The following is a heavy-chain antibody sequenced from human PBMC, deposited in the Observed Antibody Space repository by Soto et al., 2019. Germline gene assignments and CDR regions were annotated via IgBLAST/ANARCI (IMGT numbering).Heavy chain of an antibody. Sequence: GGSLRLSCAASGFTFSSYSMNWVRQAPGKGLEWVSSISSSSSYINYADSVKGRFTISRDNAKNSLYLQMNSLRAEDTAVYYCARDLGRQQWLVRAFDYYGMDVWGQGTTVTVSS. CDR2: ISSSSSYI. V-gene: IGHV3-21*01. CDR1: GFTFSSYS. CDR3: ARDLGRQQWLVRAFDYYGMDV. D-gene: IGHD6-19*01. J-gene: IGHJ6*02.